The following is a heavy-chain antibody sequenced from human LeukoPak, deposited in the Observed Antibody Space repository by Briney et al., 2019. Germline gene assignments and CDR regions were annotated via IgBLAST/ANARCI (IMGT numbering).Heavy chain of an antibody. V-gene: IGHV1-2*02. J-gene: IGHJ5*02. CDR1: GYTFTGYY. Sequence: ASVKVSCKASGYTFTGYYMHWVRQAPGQGLEWMGWINPNSGGTNYAQKFQGRVTMTRDTSISTAYMELSRLRSDDTAVYYCARTVAARRGENWFDPWGQGTVVTVSS. CDR2: INPNSGGT. D-gene: IGHD6-6*01. CDR3: ARTVAARRGENWFDP.